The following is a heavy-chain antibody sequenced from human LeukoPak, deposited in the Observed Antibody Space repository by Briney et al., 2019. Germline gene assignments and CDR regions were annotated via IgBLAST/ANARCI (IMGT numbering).Heavy chain of an antibody. Sequence: PSETLSLTCTVSGGSISSYYWSWIRQPPGKGLEWIGYIYYSGSTNYNPSLKSRVTISVDTSKNQFSLKLSSVTAADTAVYYCARDPAGGSDYWGQGTLVTVSS. CDR1: GGSISSYY. V-gene: IGHV4-59*01. J-gene: IGHJ4*02. D-gene: IGHD6-19*01. CDR2: IYYSGST. CDR3: ARDPAGGSDY.